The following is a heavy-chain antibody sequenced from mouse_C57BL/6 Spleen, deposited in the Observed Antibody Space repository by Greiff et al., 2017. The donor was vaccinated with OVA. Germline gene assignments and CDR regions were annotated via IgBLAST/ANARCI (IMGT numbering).Heavy chain of an antibody. D-gene: IGHD1-1*01. J-gene: IGHJ4*01. CDR2: IRSKSNNYAT. CDR3: VRQDYYGSSYAMDY. V-gene: IGHV10-1*01. CDR1: GFSFNTYA. Sequence: DVHLVESGGGLVQPKGSLKLSCAASGFSFNTYAMNWVRQAPGKGLEWVARIRSKSNNYATYYADSVKDRFTISRDDSESMLYLQMNNLKTEDTAMYYCVRQDYYGSSYAMDYWGQGTSVTVSS.